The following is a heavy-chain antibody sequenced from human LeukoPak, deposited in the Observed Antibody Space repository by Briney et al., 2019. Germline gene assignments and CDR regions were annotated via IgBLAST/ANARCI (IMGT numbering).Heavy chain of an antibody. CDR2: ISYDGNNK. J-gene: IGHJ4*02. CDR1: GFTFSSYA. CDR3: AEDQQLQPFHY. Sequence: PGGSLRLSCAPSGFTFSSYAMQWVRQAPGKGLEWVAVISYDGNNKDYAESVKGRFTISRDNSKNTLYLQMNSLRAEDTAVYYCAEDQQLQPFHYWGQGTLVTVSS. V-gene: IGHV3-30-3*01. D-gene: IGHD1-1*01.